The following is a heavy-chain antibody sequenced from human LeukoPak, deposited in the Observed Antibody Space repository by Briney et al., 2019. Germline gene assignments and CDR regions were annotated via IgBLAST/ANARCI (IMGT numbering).Heavy chain of an antibody. CDR3: TTDSLGLYYYDSSGYCFDY. D-gene: IGHD3-22*01. J-gene: IGHJ4*02. CDR2: IYGGGST. CDR1: GFTVSNDY. Sequence: GGSLRLSCAVSGFTVSNDYMSWVRQAPGKGLEWVSVIYGGGSTYYADSVRGRFTISRDNSENTLYLQMDSLRAEDTAVYYCTTDSLGLYYYDSSGYCFDYWGQGTLVTVSS. V-gene: IGHV3-53*01.